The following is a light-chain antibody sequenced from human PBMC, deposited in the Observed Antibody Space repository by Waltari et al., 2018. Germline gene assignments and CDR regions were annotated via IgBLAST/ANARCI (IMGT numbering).Light chain of an antibody. Sequence: QSALTQPPSASGSPGQSVTISCTGTSSDVGGYDYVSWYQQHPGKAPKLMIYEVNKRASGVTERVSGSKSGNTASLTVSGLQAEDEADYYCSSYAGSTLMFGGGTKLTVL. CDR3: SSYAGSTLM. V-gene: IGLV2-8*01. CDR2: EVN. CDR1: SSDVGGYDY. J-gene: IGLJ3*02.